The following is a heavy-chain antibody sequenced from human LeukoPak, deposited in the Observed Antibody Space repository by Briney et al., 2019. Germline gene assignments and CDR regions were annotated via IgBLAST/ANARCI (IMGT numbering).Heavy chain of an antibody. Sequence: SETLSLTCTVSGYSISSGYYWGWIRQPPGKGLEWIGGIYHSGSTYYNPSLKSRVTISVDTSKNQFSLKLSSVTAADTAVYYCARGNGIVVVPAAITFDPWGQGTLVTVSS. CDR1: GYSISSGYY. V-gene: IGHV4-38-2*02. J-gene: IGHJ5*02. CDR2: IYHSGST. CDR3: ARGNGIVVVPAAITFDP. D-gene: IGHD2-2*01.